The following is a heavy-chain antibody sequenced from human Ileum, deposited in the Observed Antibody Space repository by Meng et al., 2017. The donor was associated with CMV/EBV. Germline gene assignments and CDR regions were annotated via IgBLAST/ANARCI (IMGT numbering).Heavy chain of an antibody. D-gene: IGHD3-10*01. V-gene: IGHV3-53*01. Sequence: CAASGVTVSSNFMSWVRQAPGKGLEWVSVIYCGGSTYCADSVKGRFTISRDNSKNTLYLQMNSLRAEDTAVYYCTRENSGIPDAFDIWGQGTMVTVSS. J-gene: IGHJ3*02. CDR1: GVTVSSNF. CDR3: TRENSGIPDAFDI. CDR2: IYCGGST.